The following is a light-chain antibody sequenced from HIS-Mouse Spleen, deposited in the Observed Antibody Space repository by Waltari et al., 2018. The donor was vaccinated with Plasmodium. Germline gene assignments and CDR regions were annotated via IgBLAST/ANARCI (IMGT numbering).Light chain of an antibody. J-gene: IGLJ1*01. CDR2: QDS. CDR3: QAWDSSTDYV. Sequence: SYELTQPPSVSVSPGQTARITCSGDALPKQSAYWYQQKPGQSPVLVIYQDSKRPSGIPERFSGSNSGNTATLTISGTQAMDEADYYCQAWDSSTDYVFGTGTKVTVL. V-gene: IGLV3-1*01. CDR1: ALPKQS.